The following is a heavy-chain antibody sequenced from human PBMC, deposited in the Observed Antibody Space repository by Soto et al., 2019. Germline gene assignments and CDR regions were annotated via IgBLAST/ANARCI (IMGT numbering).Heavy chain of an antibody. J-gene: IGHJ4*02. CDR2: ISNSGDT. CDR1: GNPFMGHY. Sequence: QVQLVQSGAEVRRPGASVKVSCKTSGNPFMGHYIHWLRQAPGQGFEWLGYISNSGDTKYSQNFQCRVSITMDTSITAAYMELRGLQSGDTAAYYCAAGGSWYAFWGQGTLVTVSS. V-gene: IGHV1-2*02. CDR3: AAGGSWYAF. D-gene: IGHD6-13*01.